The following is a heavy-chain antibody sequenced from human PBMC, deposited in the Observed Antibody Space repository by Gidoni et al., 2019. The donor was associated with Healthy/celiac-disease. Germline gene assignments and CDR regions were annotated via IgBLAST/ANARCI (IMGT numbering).Heavy chain of an antibody. CDR3: ARGLEVVVVPAAIPYAFDI. CDR1: GGAFSSCA. V-gene: IGHV1-69*01. D-gene: IGHD2-2*01. Sequence: QVQLVQSGAEAEKPGYSVKVSCQASGGAFSSCAISWVRQAPGQGLAWMGGIIPIFGTANYAQKFQGRVTITADESTSTAYMELSSLRSEDTAVYYCARGLEVVVVPAAIPYAFDIWGQGTMVTVSS. CDR2: IIPIFGTA. J-gene: IGHJ3*02.